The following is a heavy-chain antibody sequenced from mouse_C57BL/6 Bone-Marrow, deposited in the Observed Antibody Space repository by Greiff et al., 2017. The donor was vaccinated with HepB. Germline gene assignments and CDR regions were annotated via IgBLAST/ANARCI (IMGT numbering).Heavy chain of an antibody. CDR3: ARGTAQAWFAC. V-gene: IGHV1-69*01. CDR1: GYTFTSYW. D-gene: IGHD3-2*02. Sequence: QVQLKQPGAELVMPGASVKLSCKASGYTFTSYWMHWVKQRPGQGLEWIGEIDPSDSYTNYNQKFKGKSTLTVDKSSSTAYMQLSSLTSEDAAVYYCARGTAQAWFACWGQGTLVTVSA. CDR2: IDPSDSYT. J-gene: IGHJ3*01.